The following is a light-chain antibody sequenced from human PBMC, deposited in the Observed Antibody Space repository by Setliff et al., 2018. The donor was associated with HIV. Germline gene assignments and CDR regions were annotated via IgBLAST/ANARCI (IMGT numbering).Light chain of an antibody. CDR1: SSNIGAGFD. Sequence: QSVLTQPPSVSGAPGQRVTISCTGSSSNIGAGFDVHWYQQFPGTAPKLLIYSFTNRPSGVPDRFSGSKSGTSASLAIAGLQAEDEADYCCQSYDSSLSGYVFGTGTKVTVL. CDR2: SFT. CDR3: QSYDSSLSGYV. V-gene: IGLV1-40*01. J-gene: IGLJ1*01.